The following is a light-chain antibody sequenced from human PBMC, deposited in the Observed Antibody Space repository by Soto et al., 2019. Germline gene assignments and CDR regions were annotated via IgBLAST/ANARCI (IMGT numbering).Light chain of an antibody. Sequence: QSALTQPASVSGSPGQSITISCTGTRSDVGGYNYVSWYQQHPGKAPKLMIYDVSNRPSGVSDRFSGSKSGNTASLTISGLQAEDEADYYGSSYTSSSTHVVFGGGTKLTVL. CDR2: DVS. V-gene: IGLV2-14*01. CDR1: RSDVGGYNY. CDR3: SSYTSSSTHVV. J-gene: IGLJ2*01.